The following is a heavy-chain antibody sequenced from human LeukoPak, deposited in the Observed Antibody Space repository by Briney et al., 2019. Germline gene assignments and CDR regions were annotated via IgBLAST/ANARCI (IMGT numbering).Heavy chain of an antibody. CDR3: ARDMYYDFWSGYSPYYYGMDV. CDR2: ISSSSSYI. D-gene: IGHD3-3*01. J-gene: IGHJ6*02. V-gene: IGHV3-21*01. CDR1: GFTFSSYS. Sequence: GGSLRLSCAASGFTFSSYSMNWVRLAPGKGLEWVSSISSSSSYIYYADSVKGRFTISRDNAKNSLYLQMNSLRAEDTAVYYCARDMYYDFWSGYSPYYYGMDVWGQGTTVTVSS.